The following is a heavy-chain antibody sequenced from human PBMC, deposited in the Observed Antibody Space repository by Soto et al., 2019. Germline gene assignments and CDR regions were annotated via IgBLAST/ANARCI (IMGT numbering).Heavy chain of an antibody. CDR1: GGSISSGGYY. Sequence: QVQLQESGPGLVKPSQTLSLTCTISGGSISSGGYYWSWIRQHPGKGLEWIGYIYYSGSTYYNPSLKSRVTIAVDASKNQFSLKLSSVTAADTAVYYCARVTQMLENFDYWGQGTLVTVSS. CDR2: IYYSGST. J-gene: IGHJ4*02. V-gene: IGHV4-31*03. CDR3: ARVTQMLENFDY. D-gene: IGHD2-2*01.